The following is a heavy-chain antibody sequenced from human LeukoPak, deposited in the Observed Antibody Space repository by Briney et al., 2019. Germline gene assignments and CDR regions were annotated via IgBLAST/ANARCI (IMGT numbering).Heavy chain of an antibody. Sequence: PGGSLRLSCAASGFTFSSYGMHWVRQAPGKGLEWVAFIRYDGSNKYYADSVKGRFTISRDNSKNTLYLQMNSLRAEDTAVYYCAKDPAIAAAGTGVDYFDYWGQGTLVTVSS. D-gene: IGHD6-13*01. CDR1: GFTFSSYG. J-gene: IGHJ4*02. CDR2: IRYDGSNK. CDR3: AKDPAIAAAGTGVDYFDY. V-gene: IGHV3-30*02.